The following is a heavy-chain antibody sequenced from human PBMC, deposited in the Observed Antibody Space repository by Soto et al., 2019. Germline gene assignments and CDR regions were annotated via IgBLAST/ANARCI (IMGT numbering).Heavy chain of an antibody. CDR2: IIPIFGTA. Sequence: ASVKVSCKASGGTFSSYAISWVRQAPGQGLEWMGGIIPIFGTANYAQKFQGRVTITADESTSTAYMELSSLRSEDTAVYYCAKIYDSSGPGAFDIWGQGTMVTVSS. CDR1: GGTFSSYA. V-gene: IGHV1-69*13. D-gene: IGHD3-22*01. J-gene: IGHJ3*02. CDR3: AKIYDSSGPGAFDI.